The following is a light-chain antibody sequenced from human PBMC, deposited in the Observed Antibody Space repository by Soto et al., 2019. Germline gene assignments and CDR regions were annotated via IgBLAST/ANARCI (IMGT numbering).Light chain of an antibody. CDR1: QYISDF. CDR2: DAS. CDR3: QQFYSLPIT. Sequence: DIQMTQSLSSLAASVGDRVTITCRASQYISDFLNWYQQQPGKAPKVLIYDASKLQRGVPSRFSGRGSGKDFTFTISSLQPDDSGTYYCQQFYSLPITFGQGTKVDIK. V-gene: IGKV1-33*01. J-gene: IGKJ1*01.